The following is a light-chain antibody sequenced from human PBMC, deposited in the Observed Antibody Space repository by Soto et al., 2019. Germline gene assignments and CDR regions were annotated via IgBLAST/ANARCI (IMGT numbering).Light chain of an antibody. Sequence: QTVVTQEPSFSVSPGGTVTLTCALNSGSVSTSHFPSWYRQSPGQAPRPLIYNTNSRSSGVPDRFSGSILAAEAALTFTGAQADDEGDYFRLLYLTTSDVVFGGGTKLTVL. J-gene: IGLJ2*01. CDR1: SGSVSTSHF. CDR2: NTN. CDR3: LLYLTTSDVV. V-gene: IGLV8-61*01.